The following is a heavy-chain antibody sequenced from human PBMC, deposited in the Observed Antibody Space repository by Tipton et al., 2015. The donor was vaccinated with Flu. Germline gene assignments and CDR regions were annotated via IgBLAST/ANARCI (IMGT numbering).Heavy chain of an antibody. CDR1: GGSISSYY. J-gene: IGHJ4*02. D-gene: IGHD1-26*01. CDR2: IKSKNDGGRR. Sequence: LTCTVSGGSISSYYWSWIRQPPGKGLEWVARIKSKNDGGRRDFAAPVKGRFAISRDDSKNTVYLQMDSLKTEDTAVYYCTTGVGRSDFDYWGQGTLVTVSS. CDR3: TTGVGRSDFDY. V-gene: IGHV3-15*01.